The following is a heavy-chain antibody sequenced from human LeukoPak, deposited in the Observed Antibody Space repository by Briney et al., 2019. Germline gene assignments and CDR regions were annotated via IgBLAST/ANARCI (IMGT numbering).Heavy chain of an antibody. D-gene: IGHD3-10*01. CDR1: GFTSGNHW. V-gene: IGHV3-7*01. Sequence: GGSLRLSCAASGFTSGNHWMSWVRQAPGKGLGWVANIKQDGSEKYYVDSVKGRFTISRDNAKNSLYLQMNSLRAEDTAVYYCGRAYGAGSCDYWGQGTLVTVSS. CDR2: IKQDGSEK. J-gene: IGHJ4*02. CDR3: GRAYGAGSCDY.